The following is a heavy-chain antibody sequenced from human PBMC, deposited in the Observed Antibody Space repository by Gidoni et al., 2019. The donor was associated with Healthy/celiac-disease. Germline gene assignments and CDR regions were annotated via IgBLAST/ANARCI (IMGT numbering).Heavy chain of an antibody. J-gene: IGHJ6*02. CDR2: IGTAGDT. CDR1: GFPFSSYA. V-gene: IGHV3-13*01. CDR3: ARGGLRYFDWLSALDYYYGMDV. D-gene: IGHD3-9*01. Sequence: EVQLVESGGGLVQPGGSPRLSCAASGFPFSSYAMHWVRQATGKGLEWVSAIGTAGDTYYPGSVKGRFTISRENAKNSLYLQMNSLRVGDTAVYYCARGGLRYFDWLSALDYYYGMDVWGQGTTVTVSS.